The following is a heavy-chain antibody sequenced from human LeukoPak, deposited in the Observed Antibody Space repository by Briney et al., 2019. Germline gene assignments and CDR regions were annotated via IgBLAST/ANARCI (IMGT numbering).Heavy chain of an antibody. CDR1: GVSISSYY. V-gene: IGHV4-59*01. J-gene: IGHJ4*02. CDR3: ARESRGWYYFDY. D-gene: IGHD6-19*01. CDR2: IYYSGST. Sequence: SETLSLTCTVSGVSISSYYWSWIRQPPGKGLEWIGYIYYSGSTNYNPSLKSRVTISVDTSKNQFSLKLSSVTAADTAVYYCARESRGWYYFDYWGQGTLVTVSS.